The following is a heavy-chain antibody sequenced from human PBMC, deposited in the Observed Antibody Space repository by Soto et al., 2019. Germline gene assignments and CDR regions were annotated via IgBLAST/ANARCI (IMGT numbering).Heavy chain of an antibody. D-gene: IGHD4-17*01. J-gene: IGHJ4*03. CDR2: ISGNDCST. Sequence: EVQLLESGGVLVQPGGSLILSCVASGFTFSAYAMSWIRQAPGKGLELVSGISGNDCSTHYVDSVKGRFTISRSNSKNTMYLQMNNFRVEDTAGYYCANLVGERVTTLFDNWGHVTLVTVSS. V-gene: IGHV3-23*01. CDR3: ANLVGERVTTLFDN. CDR1: GFTFSAYA.